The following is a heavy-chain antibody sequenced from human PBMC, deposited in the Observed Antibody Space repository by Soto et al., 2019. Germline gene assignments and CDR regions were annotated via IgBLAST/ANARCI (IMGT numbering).Heavy chain of an antibody. V-gene: IGHV1-2*04. CDR1: GYTFTGYY. Sequence: ASVKVSCKASGYTFTGYYMHWVRQAPGQGLEWMGWINPNSGGTNYAQKFQGWVTMTRDTSISTAYMELSRLRSDDTAVYYCAREVWNDSWNNWFDPWGQGTLVTVSS. D-gene: IGHD1-1*01. CDR2: INPNSGGT. CDR3: AREVWNDSWNNWFDP. J-gene: IGHJ5*02.